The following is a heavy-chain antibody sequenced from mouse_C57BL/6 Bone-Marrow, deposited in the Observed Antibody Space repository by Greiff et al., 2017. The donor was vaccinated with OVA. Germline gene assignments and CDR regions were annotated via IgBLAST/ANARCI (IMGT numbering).Heavy chain of an antibody. CDR1: GFTFSSYG. CDR3: ARHGDYDSFVDY. CDR2: ISSGGSYT. V-gene: IGHV5-6*01. Sequence: EVQLVESGGDLVKPGGSLKLSCAASGFTFSSYGMSWVRQTPDKRLEWVATISSGGSYTYYPDSVKGRSTISRDNAKNTLYLQMSSLKSEDTAMYYCARHGDYDSFVDYWGQGTTPTVSS. D-gene: IGHD1-1*01. J-gene: IGHJ2*01.